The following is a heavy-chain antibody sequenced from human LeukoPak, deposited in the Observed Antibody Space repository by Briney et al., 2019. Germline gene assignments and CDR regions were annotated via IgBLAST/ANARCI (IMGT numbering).Heavy chain of an antibody. CDR1: GFTVSSNY. D-gene: IGHD6-19*01. J-gene: IGHJ5*02. CDR2: IYSGGST. V-gene: IGHV3-66*01. Sequence: GGSLRLSCAASGFTVSSNYMSWVRQAPGKGLEWVSVIYSGGSTYYADSVKGRFTISRDNSKNTLYLQMNSLRAEDTAVYYCAXXXXXWLXXXXXXDPWGQGTLVTVSS. CDR3: AXXXXXWLXXXXXXDP.